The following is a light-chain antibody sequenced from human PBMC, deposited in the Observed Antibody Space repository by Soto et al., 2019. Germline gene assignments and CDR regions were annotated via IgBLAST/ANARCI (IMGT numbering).Light chain of an antibody. CDR2: NVY. J-gene: IGLJ1*01. V-gene: IGLV2-14*01. CDR1: SSDVGAYNH. CDR3: SAYTVSRTYV. Sequence: QSVLTQPASVSGSPGQSITISCTGTSSDVGAYNHVSWYQHHPGKAPKLMIYNVYDRPSGISYRFSGSKSGNTASLTISGLQGEDEADYYCSAYTVSRTYVFGTGTKVTVL.